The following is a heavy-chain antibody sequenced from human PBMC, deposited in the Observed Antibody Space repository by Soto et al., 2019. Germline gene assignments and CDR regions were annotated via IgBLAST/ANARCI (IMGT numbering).Heavy chain of an antibody. CDR2: INTNTGNP. CDR1: GYTSTSYA. D-gene: IGHD3-22*01. Sequence: ASVKVSCKASGYTSTSYAMNWVRQAPGQGLEWMGWINTNTGNPTYAQGFTGRFVFSLDTSVSTAYLQICSLKAEDTAVYYCARDRPRYYYDSSGSLYYWGQGTLVTVSS. J-gene: IGHJ4*02. CDR3: ARDRPRYYYDSSGSLYY. V-gene: IGHV7-4-1*01.